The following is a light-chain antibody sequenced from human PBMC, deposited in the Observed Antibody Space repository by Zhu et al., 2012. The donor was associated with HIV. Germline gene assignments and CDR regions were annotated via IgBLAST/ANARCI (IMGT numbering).Light chain of an antibody. CDR1: QGISSS. CDR3: QQYYSFPRT. J-gene: IGKJ1*01. V-gene: IGKV1D-8*04. CDR2: DAS. Sequence: GARCVISCRLSQGISSSLAWYQQKPGKAPHLLIYDASTLESGVPSRFSGSGSGTDFTLTISRLQSEDFATYYCQQYYSFPRTFGQGTKVEIK.